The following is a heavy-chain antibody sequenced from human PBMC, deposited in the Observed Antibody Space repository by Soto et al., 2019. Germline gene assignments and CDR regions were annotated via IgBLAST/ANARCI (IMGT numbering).Heavy chain of an antibody. CDR1: GYTFTGYY. Sequence: QVQLVQSGAEVKKPGASVKVSCKASGYTFTGYYMHWVRQAPGQGLEWMGWINPNSGGTNYAQKFQGRVTMTRDTSISTAYMELSRLRSDDTAVYYCARESPYCSSTSCYTVSWFDHWGQGTLVTVSS. J-gene: IGHJ5*02. V-gene: IGHV1-2*02. CDR3: ARESPYCSSTSCYTVSWFDH. D-gene: IGHD2-2*01. CDR2: INPNSGGT.